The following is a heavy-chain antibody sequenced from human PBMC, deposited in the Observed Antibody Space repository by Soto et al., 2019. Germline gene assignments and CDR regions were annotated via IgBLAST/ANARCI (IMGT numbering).Heavy chain of an antibody. Sequence: PGGSLRLSCAASGFTLSSFHMNWVRQAPGRGLEWVAVIWHDGTNKYYADSVKGRFIISRDNSRKMLYLQMNSLRPDDTAVYYCVKDRSDTWSFDYWGQGTLVTVSS. D-gene: IGHD2-8*02. V-gene: IGHV3-33*03. CDR3: VKDRSDTWSFDY. J-gene: IGHJ4*02. CDR2: IWHDGTNK. CDR1: GFTLSSFH.